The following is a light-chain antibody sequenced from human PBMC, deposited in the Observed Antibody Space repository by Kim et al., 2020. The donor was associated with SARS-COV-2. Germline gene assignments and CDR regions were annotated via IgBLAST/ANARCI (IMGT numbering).Light chain of an antibody. CDR1: SSNIGNNY. CDR3: GTWDSSLSAGV. J-gene: IGLJ3*02. CDR2: DNN. V-gene: IGLV1-51*01. Sequence: GQKVTISCSGSSSNIGNNYVSWYQQRPGTAPKLLIYDNNKRPSGIPDRFSGSKSGTSATLGITGLQTGDEADYYCGTWDSSLSAGVFGGGTKLTVL.